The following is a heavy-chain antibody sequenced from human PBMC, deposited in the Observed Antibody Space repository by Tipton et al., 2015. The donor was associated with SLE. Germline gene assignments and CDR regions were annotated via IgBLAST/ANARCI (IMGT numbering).Heavy chain of an antibody. D-gene: IGHD4-23*01. CDR1: GGSISSYY. CDR2: IYYSGSP. J-gene: IGHJ4*02. Sequence: LRLSCTVSGGSISSYYWSWIRQPPGKGLEWIGYIYYSGSPNYNPSLKSRVTISVDTSKNQFSLKLSSVTAADTAVYYCARDPGSGNSDLGYWGQGTLVTVSS. CDR3: ARDPGSGNSDLGY. V-gene: IGHV4-59*01.